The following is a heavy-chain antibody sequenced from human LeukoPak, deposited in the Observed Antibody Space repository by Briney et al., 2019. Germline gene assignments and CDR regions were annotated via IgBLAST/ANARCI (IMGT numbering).Heavy chain of an antibody. CDR2: IYSSGGT. J-gene: IGHJ4*02. V-gene: IGHV4-4*07. CDR1: GGSISSYY. Sequence: PSETLSLTCTVSGGSISSYYWSWIRQPAGKGLEWIGRIYSSGGTNYNPSLKSRVTMSVDTSKNQFSLKLSSVTAADTAVYYCARISMAILPTAGGWYYFDYWGQGTLVTVSS. D-gene: IGHD3-3*01. CDR3: ARISMAILPTAGGWYYFDY.